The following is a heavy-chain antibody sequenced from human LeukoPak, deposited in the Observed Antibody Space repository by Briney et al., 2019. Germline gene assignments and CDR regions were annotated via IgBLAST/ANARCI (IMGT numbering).Heavy chain of an antibody. CDR2: IYSGGWT. CDR1: GFTVSSYY. V-gene: IGHV3-53*01. J-gene: IGHJ4*02. Sequence: GGSLRLSCAASGFTVSSYYMSWVRQAPGKGLEWVSVIYSGGWTYYADSVKGRFTISRDNSKNTLDLQMNSLRVEDTAVYYCARAPRSSGYEGYFDHWGQGTLVTVSS. CDR3: ARAPRSSGYEGYFDH. D-gene: IGHD5-12*01.